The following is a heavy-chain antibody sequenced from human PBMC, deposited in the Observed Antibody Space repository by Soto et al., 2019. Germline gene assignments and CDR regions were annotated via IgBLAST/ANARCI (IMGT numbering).Heavy chain of an antibody. V-gene: IGHV4-38-2*01. CDR3: ARRHSCSWYGIDD. CDR2: IYHSGST. CDR1: GYSISSGYY. J-gene: IGHJ4*01. Sequence: SETLSLTCAVSGYSISSGYYWGVLRQPPGEVLGGIGIIYHSGSTYYNPSLKSRFSISVDKSKNQLSLRLSTVTAEDTAMYYFARRHSCSWYGIDDWGQGTLVTVSS. D-gene: IGHD6-13*01.